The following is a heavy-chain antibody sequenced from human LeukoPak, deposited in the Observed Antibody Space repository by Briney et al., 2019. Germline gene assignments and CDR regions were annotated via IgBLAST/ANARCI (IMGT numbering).Heavy chain of an antibody. J-gene: IGHJ4*02. CDR3: ARAPTVTTGTDY. CDR1: GFTFSNYA. Sequence: GGSLRLSCAASGFTFSNYAMSWVRQAPGKGLEWVSSISADGGSTYYADSVKGRFTISRDNSRNTLFLQMNSLRAEDTAIYYCARAPTVTTGTDYWGQGALVSVSS. D-gene: IGHD4-17*01. CDR2: ISADGGST. V-gene: IGHV3-23*01.